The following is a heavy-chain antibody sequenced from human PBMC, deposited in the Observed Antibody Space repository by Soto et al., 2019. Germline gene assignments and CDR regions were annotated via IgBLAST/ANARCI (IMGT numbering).Heavy chain of an antibody. D-gene: IGHD5-12*01. CDR2: ISAYNGNT. CDR3: ARDGWAWGLATNYYYYYYMDV. Sequence: GASVKVSCKASGYTFTSYGISWVRQAPGQGLEWMGWISAYNGNTNYAQKLQGRVTMTTDTSTSTAYMELRSLRSDDTAVYYCARDGWAWGLATNYYYYYYMDVWGKGTTVTVSS. J-gene: IGHJ6*03. CDR1: GYTFTSYG. V-gene: IGHV1-18*01.